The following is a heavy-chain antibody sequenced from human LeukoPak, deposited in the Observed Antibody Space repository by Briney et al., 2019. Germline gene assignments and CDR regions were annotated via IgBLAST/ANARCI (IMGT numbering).Heavy chain of an antibody. CDR3: ARGRYCAGGGCRLFDF. CDR2: IFYGVKT. CDR1: GGSISGYF. D-gene: IGHD2-8*02. J-gene: IGHJ4*02. Sequence: SETLSLTCSVSGGSISGYFWSWNRESPGRGLEWVGYIFYGVKTKYNTSLKSRVAMSADASKNQYSLSLSSVTAADTAIYYCARGRYCAGGGCRLFDFWGQGTLVGVSS. V-gene: IGHV4-59*01.